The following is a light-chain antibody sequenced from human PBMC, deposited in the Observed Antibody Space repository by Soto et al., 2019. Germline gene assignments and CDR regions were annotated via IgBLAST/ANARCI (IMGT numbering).Light chain of an antibody. CDR3: QQYGSSVT. CDR2: GAS. J-gene: IGKJ1*01. V-gene: IGKV3-20*01. Sequence: ITLSQSPGTLTLNSGERAAVSGWASQSVSNNYLAWYQQKPGQAPRLLIYGASNRATGIPDRFSGRGSGTDVTLTISRLEPEDFAVYYCQQYGSSVTFGQRSMVDIK. CDR1: QSVSNNY.